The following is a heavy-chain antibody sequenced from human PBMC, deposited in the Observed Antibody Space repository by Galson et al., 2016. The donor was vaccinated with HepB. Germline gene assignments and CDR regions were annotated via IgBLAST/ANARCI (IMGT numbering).Heavy chain of an antibody. CDR2: ISGGGVST. V-gene: IGHV3-23*01. D-gene: IGHD2-21*02. CDR1: GFTFSRYA. J-gene: IGHJ4*02. Sequence: SLRLSCAASGFTFSRYAMHWVRQAPGKGLQWVSGISGGGVSTHYADSVKGRFTISRDNSKNTLYLQMNSLRAEDTAVYYCAKGRYCGGDCYSSDYWGQGTLVTVAS. CDR3: AKGRYCGGDCYSSDY.